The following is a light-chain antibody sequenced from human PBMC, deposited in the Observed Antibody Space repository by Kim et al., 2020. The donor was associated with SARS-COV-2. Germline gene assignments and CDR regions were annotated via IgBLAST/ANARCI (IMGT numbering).Light chain of an antibody. CDR1: QTVSSTY. V-gene: IGKV3-20*01. CDR3: LQYGSSSYT. J-gene: IGKJ2*01. Sequence: EVVLTQSPGTLSLSPGESATLSCRASQTVSSTYLAWYQQKPGQAPRLLMYGVSNRATGIPDRFSGSGSGTDFTLTISRLEPEDFVVYYCLQYGSSSYTFGQGTKLEIK. CDR2: GVS.